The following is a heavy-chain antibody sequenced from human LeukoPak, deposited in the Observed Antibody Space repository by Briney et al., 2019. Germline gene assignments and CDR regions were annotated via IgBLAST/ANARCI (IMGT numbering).Heavy chain of an antibody. J-gene: IGHJ4*02. CDR3: ASGPYPAAGTVQQFDY. V-gene: IGHV4-59*01. Sequence: PSETLSLTCNVSGASISTYYWSWIRQPPGKGLEWIGYIYYSGSTHYNPSLESRVTIATDTSKNQFSLKLSSVTAADTAVYYCASGPYPAAGTVQQFDYCGQGTLVTVSS. CDR1: GASISTYY. CDR2: IYYSGST. D-gene: IGHD6-13*01.